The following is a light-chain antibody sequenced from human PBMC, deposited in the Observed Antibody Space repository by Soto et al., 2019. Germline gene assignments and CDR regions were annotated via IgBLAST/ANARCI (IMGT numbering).Light chain of an antibody. J-gene: IGKJ5*01. V-gene: IGKV3-20*01. CDR2: GAS. CDR3: QQYGSSPPIT. CDR1: QSVSSSY. Sequence: EIVLTQSPGTLSLPPGERATLSCRPSQSVSSSYLAWYQQKPGQAPRLLIYGASSRATGIPDRFSGSGSGTDFTLTISRLEPEDFAVYYCQQYGSSPPITFGQGTRLEIK.